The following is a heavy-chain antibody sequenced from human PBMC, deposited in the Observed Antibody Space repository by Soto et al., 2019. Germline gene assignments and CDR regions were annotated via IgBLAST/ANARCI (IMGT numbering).Heavy chain of an antibody. CDR1: GGTFSSYA. CDR3: AGGRPPPFRIAAPLFDD. J-gene: IGHJ4*02. Sequence: SVKVSCKASGGTFSSYAISWVRQAPGQGLEWMGGIIPIFGTANYAQKFQGRVTITADESTSTAYMELSSLRSEDTAVYYCAGGRPPPFRIAAPLFDDWGQGTLVTVSS. V-gene: IGHV1-69*13. CDR2: IIPIFGTA. D-gene: IGHD6-6*01.